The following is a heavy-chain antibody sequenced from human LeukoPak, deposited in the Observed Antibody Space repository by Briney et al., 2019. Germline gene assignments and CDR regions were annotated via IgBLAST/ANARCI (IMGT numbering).Heavy chain of an antibody. CDR3: AKEGDYVWGSYRSNAFDI. V-gene: IGHV3-43*02. Sequence: PGGSLRLSCAASGFTFDDYAMHWVRQAPGKGLEWVSLISGDGGRTYYADSVKGRFTISRDNSKNSLYLQMNSLRTEDTALYYCAKEGDYVWGSYRSNAFDIWGQGTMVTVSS. CDR1: GFTFDDYA. D-gene: IGHD3-16*02. CDR2: ISGDGGRT. J-gene: IGHJ3*02.